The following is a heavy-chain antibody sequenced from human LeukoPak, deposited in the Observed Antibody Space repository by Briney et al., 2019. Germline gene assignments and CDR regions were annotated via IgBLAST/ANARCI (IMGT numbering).Heavy chain of an antibody. D-gene: IGHD3-22*01. Sequence: SETLSLTCTVSGGAISSYHWSWIRQPAGKGLEWIGRIYTSGSTNYNPSLKSRVTISVDTSKNQFSLKLSSVTAADTAVYYCARALGSSGPFDYWGQGTLVTVSS. J-gene: IGHJ4*02. CDR3: ARALGSSGPFDY. CDR1: GGAISSYH. CDR2: IYTSGST. V-gene: IGHV4-4*07.